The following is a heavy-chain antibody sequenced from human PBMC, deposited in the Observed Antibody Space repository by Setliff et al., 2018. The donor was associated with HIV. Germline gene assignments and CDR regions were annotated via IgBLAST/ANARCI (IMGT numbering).Heavy chain of an antibody. D-gene: IGHD2-15*01. CDR3: ARGRRDCSSGSCYGPYYMDV. V-gene: IGHV3-74*01. J-gene: IGHJ6*03. CDR1: GFTFSSYG. CDR2: INTDERYT. Sequence: PGGSLRLSCAASGFTFSSYGMHWVRQAPGKGLVWVSRINTDERYTLYADSVKGRFTISRDNAKSTLYLQMNSLRAEDTATYYCARGRRDCSSGSCYGPYYMDVWGKGTTVTVSS.